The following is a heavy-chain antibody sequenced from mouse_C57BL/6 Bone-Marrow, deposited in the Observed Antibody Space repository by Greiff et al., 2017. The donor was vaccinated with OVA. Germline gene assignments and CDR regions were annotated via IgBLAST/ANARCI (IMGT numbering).Heavy chain of an antibody. J-gene: IGHJ3*01. CDR2: IDPENGDT. V-gene: IGHV14-4*01. CDR1: GFNIKDAY. D-gene: IGHD5-5*01. Sequence: EVQLQQSGAELVRPGASVKLSCTASGFNIKDAYMHWVKQRPEQGLEGIGWIDPENGDTEYASKFQGKATITADTSSNTAYLQLSSLTSEDTAVYYCTTLPLAYWGQGTLVTVSA. CDR3: TTLPLAY.